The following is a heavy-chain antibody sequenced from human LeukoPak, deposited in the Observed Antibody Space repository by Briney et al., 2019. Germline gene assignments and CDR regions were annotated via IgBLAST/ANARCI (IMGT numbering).Heavy chain of an antibody. D-gene: IGHD3-9*01. V-gene: IGHV3-66*01. Sequence: GGSLRLSCAASGFTVSNNYMSWVRQAPGKGLEWVSVFYSGGGTYYADSVKGRFTISRDNSKNTLFLQMNSLRAEDTAVYYCARSTNHILTGYQGAFDIWGQGTMVTVSS. CDR3: ARSTNHILTGYQGAFDI. J-gene: IGHJ3*02. CDR2: FYSGGGT. CDR1: GFTVSNNY.